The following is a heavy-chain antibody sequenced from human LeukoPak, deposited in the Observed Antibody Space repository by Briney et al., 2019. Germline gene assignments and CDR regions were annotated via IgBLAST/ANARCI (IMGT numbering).Heavy chain of an antibody. CDR1: GFSFSRYW. V-gene: IGHV3-7*01. J-gene: IGHJ4*02. CDR3: ARAGQEWFGELGFDQ. D-gene: IGHD3-10*01. CDR2: IRQDGSEK. Sequence: GGSLRLSCAASGFSFSRYWMSWVRQAPGKGLEWVANIRQDGSEKNYVESVKGRFTISRDNAKNSLYLQTNSLRAEDTAVYYCARAGQEWFGELGFDQWGQGTLVIVSS.